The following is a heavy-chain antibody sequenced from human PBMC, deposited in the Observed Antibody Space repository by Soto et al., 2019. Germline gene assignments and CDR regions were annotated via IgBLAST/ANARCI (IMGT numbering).Heavy chain of an antibody. J-gene: IGHJ4*02. V-gene: IGHV3-48*03. D-gene: IGHD3-22*01. CDR2: ITSRSDTI. CDR1: GFTFSSYE. Sequence: ESGGGLVQPGGSLRLSCAASGFTFSSYEMNWVRQAPGKGLEWVSHITSRSDTIYYADSVKGRFTISRDNAETSLYLQMNSLRAEDTAVYYCARSSGHYRPFDSWGQGTLVTVSS. CDR3: ARSSGHYRPFDS.